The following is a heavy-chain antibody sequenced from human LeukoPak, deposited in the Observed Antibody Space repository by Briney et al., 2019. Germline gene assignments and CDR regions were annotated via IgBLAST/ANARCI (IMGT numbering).Heavy chain of an antibody. CDR1: GYTFTSYY. J-gene: IGHJ4*02. D-gene: IGHD2-21*02. CDR2: INPSGGST. Sequence: ASVKVSCKASGYTFTSYYMHWVRQAPGQVLEWMGIINPSGGSTSSAQKFQGRVTMTRDTSTSTVYMELSSLRSDDTAVYYCARAGGYCAGDCCFDYWGQGTLVTVSS. CDR3: ARAGGYCAGDCCFDY. V-gene: IGHV1-46*01.